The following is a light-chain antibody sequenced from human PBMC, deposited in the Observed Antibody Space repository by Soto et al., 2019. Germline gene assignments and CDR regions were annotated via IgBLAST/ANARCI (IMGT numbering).Light chain of an antibody. V-gene: IGKV3-20*01. CDR1: QSVSNNY. CDR3: QHSDGYPQP. CDR2: GAS. Sequence: EIGLTQSTGTLSLSPGARATLSCRASQSVSNNYLAWYQQKPGQAPRLLMYGASTRANGSPDRFSGRGSGTDFTLTISSLQPEDLGTYYCQHSDGYPQPFGQGTRLEIK. J-gene: IGKJ5*01.